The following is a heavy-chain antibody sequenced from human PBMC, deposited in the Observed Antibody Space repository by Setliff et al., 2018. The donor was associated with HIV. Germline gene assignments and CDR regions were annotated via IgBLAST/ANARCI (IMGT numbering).Heavy chain of an antibody. Sequence: PGGSLRLSCAASGFTFSSYAMHWVRQAPGKGLEWVAVISYDGSNKYYADSVKGRFTISRDNAKNSLYLQMNSLRAEDTAVYCCARGRHHDSSGYYRGCFHSWGQGTLVTVSS. CDR3: ARGRHHDSSGYYRGCFHS. CDR1: GFTFSSYA. J-gene: IGHJ1*01. D-gene: IGHD3-22*01. V-gene: IGHV3-30-3*01. CDR2: ISYDGSNK.